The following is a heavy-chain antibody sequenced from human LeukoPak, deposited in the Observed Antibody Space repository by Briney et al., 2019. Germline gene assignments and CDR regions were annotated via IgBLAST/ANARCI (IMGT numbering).Heavy chain of an antibody. CDR2: TSAYNGNT. D-gene: IGHD2-2*01. Sequence: ASVKVSCKASGYTFTSYGISWVRQAPGQGLEWMGWTSAYNGNTNYAQKLQGRVTMTTDTSTSTAYMELRSLRSDDTAVYYCAREAIGYCSSTSCQGGWFDPWGQGTLVTVSS. CDR1: GYTFTSYG. J-gene: IGHJ5*02. V-gene: IGHV1-18*01. CDR3: AREAIGYCSSTSCQGGWFDP.